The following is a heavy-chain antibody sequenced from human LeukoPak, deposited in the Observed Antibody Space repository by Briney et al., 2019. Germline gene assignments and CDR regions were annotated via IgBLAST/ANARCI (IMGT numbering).Heavy chain of an antibody. J-gene: IGHJ5*02. Sequence: SETLSLTCTVSGGSISSYYWSWIRQPPGKGLEWIGYIYTSGSTNYNPSLKSRVTISVDTSKNQFSPKLSSVTAADTAVYYCARLRYFDWLVTGWFDPWGQGTLVTVSS. CDR3: ARLRYFDWLVTGWFDP. CDR2: IYTSGST. CDR1: GGSISSYY. D-gene: IGHD3-9*01. V-gene: IGHV4-4*09.